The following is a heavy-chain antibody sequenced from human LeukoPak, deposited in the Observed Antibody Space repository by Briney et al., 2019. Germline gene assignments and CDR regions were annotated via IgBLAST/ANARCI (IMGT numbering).Heavy chain of an antibody. CDR2: IYPGDSDT. Sequence: GESLRISCKGSGYSFTSYWIGWVRQMPGKGLEWMGIIYPGDSDTRYSPSFQGQVTISADKSISTAYLQWSSLKASDTAMYYCARHGLESYSSGTKHTYYYYYYYMDVWGKGTTVTVSS. V-gene: IGHV5-51*01. D-gene: IGHD3-10*01. CDR3: ARHGLESYSSGTKHTYYYYYYYMDV. J-gene: IGHJ6*03. CDR1: GYSFTSYW.